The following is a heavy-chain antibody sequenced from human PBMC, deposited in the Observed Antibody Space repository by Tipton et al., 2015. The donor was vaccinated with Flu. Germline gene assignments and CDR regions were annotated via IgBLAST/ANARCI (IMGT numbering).Heavy chain of an antibody. D-gene: IGHD2-21*02. CDR2: TSFSGSS. Sequence: TLSLTCSVSGYTISGGYYWGWIRQPPGKGLEWIGYTSFSGSSYYTPSLKSRVTISADTSKNEFYLRLSSVTAADTAVYYCARASSPVVVTAIRFDYWGQGTLVTISS. CDR1: GYTISGGYY. V-gene: IGHV4-31*03. CDR3: ARASSPVVVTAIRFDY. J-gene: IGHJ4*02.